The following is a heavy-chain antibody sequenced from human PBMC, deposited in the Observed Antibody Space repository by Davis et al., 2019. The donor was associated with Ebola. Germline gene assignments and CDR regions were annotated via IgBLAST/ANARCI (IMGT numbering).Heavy chain of an antibody. J-gene: IGHJ4*02. D-gene: IGHD1-26*01. Sequence: GESLKISCAASGFTFSSCAMSWVRQAPGKGLEWVSAISGSGDSTYYADSLKGRFTISRDNAKNSLYLQMNSLRDEDTAVYYCARESIVGATRADYWGQGTLVTVSS. V-gene: IGHV3-23*01. CDR3: ARESIVGATRADY. CDR1: GFTFSSCA. CDR2: ISGSGDST.